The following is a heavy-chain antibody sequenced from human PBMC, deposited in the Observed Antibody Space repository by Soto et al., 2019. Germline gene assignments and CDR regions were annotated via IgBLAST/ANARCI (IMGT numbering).Heavy chain of an antibody. V-gene: IGHV1-3*01. CDR1: GYTFTNYV. CDR2: INAGTGNT. Sequence: ASVKVSCKTFGYTFTNYVIHWVRQAPGQGLEWMGWINAGTGNTKYSQKLQDRLTISRDTSAATAYLDLSRLASEDTAVYYCARGRASWYWDFWGHGTLVTVPQ. CDR3: ARGRASWYWDF. D-gene: IGHD2-8*02. J-gene: IGHJ4*01.